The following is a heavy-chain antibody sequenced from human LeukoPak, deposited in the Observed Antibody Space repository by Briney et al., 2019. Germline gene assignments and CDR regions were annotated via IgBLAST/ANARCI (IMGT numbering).Heavy chain of an antibody. J-gene: IGHJ4*02. Sequence: PGGSLRLSCAASGLTFSSHWMHWVRQAPGKGLVWVSRITNDGSSTTYADSVKGRFTISRDNSKNTLYLQVNSLRAEDTAVYYCAKDASDTGYYFDYWGQGTLVTVSS. CDR3: AKDASDTGYYFDY. D-gene: IGHD6-13*01. CDR1: GLTFSSHW. CDR2: ITNDGSST. V-gene: IGHV3-74*01.